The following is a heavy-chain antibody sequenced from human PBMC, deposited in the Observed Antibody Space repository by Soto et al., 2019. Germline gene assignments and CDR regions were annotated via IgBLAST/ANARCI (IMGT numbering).Heavy chain of an antibody. Sequence: HPGGSLRLSCAASGFTFSSYAMHWVRQAPGKGLEWVAVISYDGSNKYYADSVKGRFTISRDNSKNTLYLQMNSLRAEDTAVYYCARVSDSSGYTLNYWGQGTLVTVSS. V-gene: IGHV3-30-3*01. CDR2: ISYDGSNK. CDR1: GFTFSSYA. CDR3: ARVSDSSGYTLNY. D-gene: IGHD3-22*01. J-gene: IGHJ4*02.